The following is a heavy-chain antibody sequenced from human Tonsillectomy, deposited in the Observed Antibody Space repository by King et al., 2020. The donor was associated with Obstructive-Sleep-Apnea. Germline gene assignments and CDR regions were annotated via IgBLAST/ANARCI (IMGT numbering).Heavy chain of an antibody. V-gene: IGHV7-4-1*02. Sequence: QVQLVQSGSELRKPGASVKVSCKASGYNLSTYVMNWVRQAPGQGFECMGWIDTNTGNPTYAQGFTRRFVFSLDTSVSTAYLQISSLRTEDTAVYYCARGRSWFDPWGQGTLVTVSS. CDR3: ARGRSWFDP. CDR1: GYNLSTYV. J-gene: IGHJ5*02. CDR2: IDTNTGNP.